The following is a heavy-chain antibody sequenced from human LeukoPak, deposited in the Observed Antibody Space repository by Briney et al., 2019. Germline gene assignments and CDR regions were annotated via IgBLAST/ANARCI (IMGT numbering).Heavy chain of an antibody. Sequence: HPGGSLRLACAASGFTFSSYAMSWVRQAPGRGLEWVSSISRSGSTKYYADSVKGRFTISRDNAKNSLFLQMNSLRAEDTAVYYCARVLRYCSGGNCYSGRLGYMDVWGKGTTVTISS. CDR1: GFTFSSYA. D-gene: IGHD2-15*01. CDR2: ISRSGSTK. V-gene: IGHV3-48*04. CDR3: ARVLRYCSGGNCYSGRLGYMDV. J-gene: IGHJ6*03.